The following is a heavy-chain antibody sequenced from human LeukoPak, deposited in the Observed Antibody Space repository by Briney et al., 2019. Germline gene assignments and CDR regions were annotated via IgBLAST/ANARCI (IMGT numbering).Heavy chain of an antibody. J-gene: IGHJ4*02. Sequence: GGSLRLSCAASGFTFSSYSMNWVRQAPGKGLEWVSYISSSSSTIYYADSVKGRFTISRDNAKNSLYLQMNSLRAEDTAVYYCARGEYSLTFDYWGQGTLVTVSS. CDR3: ARGEYSLTFDY. D-gene: IGHD6-6*01. CDR1: GFTFSSYS. CDR2: ISSSSSTI. V-gene: IGHV3-48*04.